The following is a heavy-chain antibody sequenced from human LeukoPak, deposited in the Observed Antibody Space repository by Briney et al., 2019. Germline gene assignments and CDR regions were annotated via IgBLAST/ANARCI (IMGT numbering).Heavy chain of an antibody. CDR2: IIPIFGTA. D-gene: IGHD6-13*01. J-gene: IGHJ3*02. V-gene: IGHV1-69*05. CDR1: GGTFISYA. Sequence: SVKVSCKASGGTFISYAISWVRQAPGQGLEWMGGIIPIFGTANYAQKFQGRVTITTDESTSTAYMELSSLRSEDTAVYYCARRQLARGAFDIWGQGTMVTVSS. CDR3: ARRQLARGAFDI.